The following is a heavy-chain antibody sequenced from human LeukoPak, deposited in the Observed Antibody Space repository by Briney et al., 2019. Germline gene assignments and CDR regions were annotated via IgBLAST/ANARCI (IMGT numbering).Heavy chain of an antibody. CDR2: ISTTANSI. J-gene: IGHJ6*04. D-gene: IGHD5-12*01. Sequence: GGSLRLSCAASGFTFSSYEINWVRQAPGKGLEWISYISTTANSIYYADSVKGRFTISRDSAKNSLYLQMSSLRAEDTAVYYCARPVNYGGYDYYYYGMDVWGKGTTVTDSS. CDR3: ARPVNYGGYDYYYYGMDV. CDR1: GFTFSSYE. V-gene: IGHV3-48*03.